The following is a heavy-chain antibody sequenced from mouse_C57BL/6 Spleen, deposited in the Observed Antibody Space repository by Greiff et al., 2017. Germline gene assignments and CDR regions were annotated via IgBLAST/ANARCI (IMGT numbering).Heavy chain of an antibody. D-gene: IGHD1-1*01. J-gene: IGHJ1*03. Sequence: EVQLQESGGGLVKPGGSLKLSCAASGFTFSDYGMHWVRQAPEKGLEWVAYISSGSSTIYYADKVQGRFTISRDNAKNTLFLQMTSLRSEDTAMYYCARWGYGSGYWYFDVWGTGTTVTVSS. CDR3: ARWGYGSGYWYFDV. CDR1: GFTFSDYG. CDR2: ISSGSSTI. V-gene: IGHV5-17*01.